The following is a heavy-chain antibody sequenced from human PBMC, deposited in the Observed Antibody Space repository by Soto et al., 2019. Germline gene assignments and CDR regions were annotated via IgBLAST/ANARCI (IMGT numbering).Heavy chain of an antibody. J-gene: IGHJ5*02. CDR1: GGTFSSYT. D-gene: IGHD3-3*01. Sequence: SVKVSCKASGGTFSSYTISWVRQAPGQGLKWMGRIIPILGIANYAQKFQGRVTITADKSTSTAYMELSSLRSEDTAVYYCARGGNGLIKDCWSGYSSYNWFDPWGQGTLVTVSS. CDR3: ARGGNGLIKDCWSGYSSYNWFDP. V-gene: IGHV1-69*02. CDR2: IIPILGIA.